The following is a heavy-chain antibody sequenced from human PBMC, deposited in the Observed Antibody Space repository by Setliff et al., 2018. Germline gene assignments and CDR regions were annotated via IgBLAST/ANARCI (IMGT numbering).Heavy chain of an antibody. D-gene: IGHD3-22*01. CDR2: IYHSGRN. CDR3: ARHYYDSGGYYIDY. Sequence: PSETLSLTCAVSGYSISSDSYWGWIRQPPGEGLEWIGSIYHSGRNYYNPSLKSRVIISVDTSKNQFSLKLSSVTAADTAVYYCARHYYDSGGYYIDYWGQGTLVTVSS. V-gene: IGHV4-38-2*01. CDR1: GYSISSDSY. J-gene: IGHJ4*02.